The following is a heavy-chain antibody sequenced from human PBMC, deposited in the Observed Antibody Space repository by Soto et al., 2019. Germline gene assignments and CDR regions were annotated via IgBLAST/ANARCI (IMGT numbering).Heavy chain of an antibody. Sequence: QVQLVQSGAEVKKPGSSVKVSCKASGGTFSSYTISWVRQAPGQGLEWMGRIIPILGIANYAQKFQARVTITADKATSTAYRELSSLRSEDTAVYYCASVHYYGDYDGAGWGQGPLVTVSS. J-gene: IGHJ4*02. V-gene: IGHV1-69*02. CDR1: GGTFSSYT. D-gene: IGHD4-17*01. CDR2: IIPILGIA. CDR3: ASVHYYGDYDGAG.